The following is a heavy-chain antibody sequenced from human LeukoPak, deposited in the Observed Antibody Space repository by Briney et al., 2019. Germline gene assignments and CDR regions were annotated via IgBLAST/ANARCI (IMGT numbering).Heavy chain of an antibody. CDR2: IGGTSMDF. Sequence: GGSLRLSCAASELTFSLYAMSWVRQAPGKGLEWVAGIGGTSMDFSYADSVKGRFIISRDNSKNILHLQMNSVTGEDTAVYYCARGGDTAMVLFDYWGQGTLVTVSS. CDR1: ELTFSLYA. D-gene: IGHD5-18*01. J-gene: IGHJ4*02. V-gene: IGHV3-23*01. CDR3: ARGGDTAMVLFDY.